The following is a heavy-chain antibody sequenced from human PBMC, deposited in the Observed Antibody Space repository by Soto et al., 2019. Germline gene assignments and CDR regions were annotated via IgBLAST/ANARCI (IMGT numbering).Heavy chain of an antibody. CDR3: ARDEGVTIFGVVEYYYYGMDV. CDR1: GYTFTGYY. J-gene: IGHJ6*02. CDR2: INPNSGGT. Sequence: QVQLVQSGAEVKKPGASVKVSCKASGYTFTGYYMHWVRQAPGQGVEWMGWINPNSGGTNYAQKFQGWVTMTRDTSISTAYMELSRLRSDDTAVYYCARDEGVTIFGVVEYYYYGMDVWGQGTTVTVSS. V-gene: IGHV1-2*04. D-gene: IGHD3-3*01.